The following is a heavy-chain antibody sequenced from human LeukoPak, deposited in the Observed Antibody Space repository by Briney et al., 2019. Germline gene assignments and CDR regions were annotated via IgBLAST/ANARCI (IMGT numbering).Heavy chain of an antibody. D-gene: IGHD2-15*01. Sequence: GGSLRLSCAASGFTFSAYYMTWIRQAPGKGLGWVSYMGSSSTYTNYADSVKGRFTISRDNAKNSLYLQMNSLRAEDTAIYYCARVDCSGGSCYRAFDIWGQGTLVTVSS. CDR2: MGSSSTYT. J-gene: IGHJ3*02. CDR1: GFTFSAYY. V-gene: IGHV3-11*05. CDR3: ARVDCSGGSCYRAFDI.